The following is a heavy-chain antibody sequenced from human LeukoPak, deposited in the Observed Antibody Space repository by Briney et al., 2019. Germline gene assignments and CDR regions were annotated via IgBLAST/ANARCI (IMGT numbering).Heavy chain of an antibody. J-gene: IGHJ4*02. CDR2: INHSGST. CDR1: GGSFSGYY. D-gene: IGHD5-12*01. V-gene: IGHV4-34*01. CDR3: ARHRWDGYSGYDFDY. Sequence: SETLSLTCAVYGGSFSGYYWSWIRQPPGKGLEWIGEINHSGSTNYNPSLKSRVTISVDTSKNQFSLKLSSVTAANTAVYYCARHRWDGYSGYDFDYWGQGTLVTVSS.